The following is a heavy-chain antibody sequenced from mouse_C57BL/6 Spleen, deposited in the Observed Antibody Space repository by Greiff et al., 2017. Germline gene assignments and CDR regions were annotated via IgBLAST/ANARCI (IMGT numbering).Heavy chain of an antibody. D-gene: IGHD6-1*01. CDR2: IHPNSGST. J-gene: IGHJ4*01. CDR1: GYTFTSYW. CDR3: ARPNRDAMDY. Sequence: QVQLQQSGAELVKPGASVKLSCKASGYTFTSYWMHWVKQRPGQGLEWIGMIHPNSGSTNYNEKFKSKATLTVDKSSSTAYMQLSSLTSEDSAVYYCARPNRDAMDYWGQGTSVTVSS. V-gene: IGHV1-64*01.